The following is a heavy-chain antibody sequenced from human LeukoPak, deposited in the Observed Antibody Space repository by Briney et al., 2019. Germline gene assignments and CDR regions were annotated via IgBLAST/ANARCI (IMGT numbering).Heavy chain of an antibody. CDR2: ISNNGGYT. V-gene: IGHV3-23*01. D-gene: IGHD4-23*01. J-gene: IGHJ4*02. CDR3: AKHTWATVVTSFDY. CDR1: GFTFSSSA. Sequence: GGSLRLSCAASGFTFSSSAMSWVRQAPGKGLEWVSAISNNGGYTYYADSVQGRFTISRDNSKSTLCLQMNSLRAEDTAVYYCAKHTWATVVTSFDYWGQGTLVTVSS.